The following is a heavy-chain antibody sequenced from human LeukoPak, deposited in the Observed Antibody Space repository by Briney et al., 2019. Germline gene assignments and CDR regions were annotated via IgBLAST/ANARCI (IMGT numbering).Heavy chain of an antibody. D-gene: IGHD3-10*01. Sequence: PGGSLRLSCAASGFTFSSYSMNWVRQAPGKGLEWVSYISSSSGTIYYADSVKGRFTISRDNAKNSLYLQMNSLRDEDTAVYYCATVEVITMVRGVIISYYFDYWGQGTLVTVSS. CDR1: GFTFSSYS. CDR2: ISSSSGTI. J-gene: IGHJ4*02. CDR3: ATVEVITMVRGVIISYYFDY. V-gene: IGHV3-48*02.